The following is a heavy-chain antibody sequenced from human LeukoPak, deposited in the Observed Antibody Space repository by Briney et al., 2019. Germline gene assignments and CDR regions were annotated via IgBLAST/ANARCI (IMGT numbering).Heavy chain of an antibody. CDR3: ARVGVDYSGNIIKYYFDY. CDR2: SGST. CDR1: GGSISSSSYY. Sequence: SETLSLTCTVSGGSISSSSYYWSWIRQPPGKGLEWIGYSGSTNYNPSLKSRVIISVDTSKNQFSLKLSPVIAADTAVYYCARVGVDYSGNIIKYYFDYWGQGTLVTVSS. V-gene: IGHV4-61*01. J-gene: IGHJ4*02. D-gene: IGHD4-23*01.